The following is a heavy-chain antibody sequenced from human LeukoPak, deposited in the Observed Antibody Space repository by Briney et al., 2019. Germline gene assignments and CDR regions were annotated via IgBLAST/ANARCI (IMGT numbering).Heavy chain of an antibody. CDR2: ISSSGINI. Sequence: GGSLRLSCATSGFTFINYERNWVRQAPGKGLEWLSFISSSGINIYYADSVKGRFTISRDNAKNSLYLQMNSLRAEGTAVYYCAKGYYYYGMDVWGQGTTVAVSS. V-gene: IGHV3-48*03. CDR3: AKGYYYYGMDV. J-gene: IGHJ6*01. CDR1: GFTFINYE.